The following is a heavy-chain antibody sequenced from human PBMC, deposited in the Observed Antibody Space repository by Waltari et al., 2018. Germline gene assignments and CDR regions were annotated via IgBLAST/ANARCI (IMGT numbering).Heavy chain of an antibody. J-gene: IGHJ4*02. D-gene: IGHD1-26*01. V-gene: IGHV1-2*06. Sequence: QVQLVQSGAEVKKPGASVKVSCKASGYTFTGYYMHWVRQAPGQGLEWMGRINPNSGGTNYAQKFQGRVTMTRDTSISTAYMELSRLRSDDTAVYYCARGPRIYSGSYHHIDYWGQGTLVTVSS. CDR1: GYTFTGYY. CDR3: ARGPRIYSGSYHHIDY. CDR2: INPNSGGT.